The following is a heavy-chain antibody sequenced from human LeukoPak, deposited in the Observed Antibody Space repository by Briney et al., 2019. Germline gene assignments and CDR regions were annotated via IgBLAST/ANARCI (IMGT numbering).Heavy chain of an antibody. D-gene: IGHD1-26*01. V-gene: IGHV4-59*08. CDR1: GGSISSYY. CDR3: ARHSSSIVGATSWFDP. CDR2: IYYSGST. Sequence: PSETLSLTCTVSGGSISSYYWSWIRQPPGKGLEWIGYIYYSGSTNYNPSLKSRVTISVDTSKNQFSLKLSSVTAADTAVYYCARHSSSIVGATSWFDPWGQGTLVTVSS. J-gene: IGHJ5*02.